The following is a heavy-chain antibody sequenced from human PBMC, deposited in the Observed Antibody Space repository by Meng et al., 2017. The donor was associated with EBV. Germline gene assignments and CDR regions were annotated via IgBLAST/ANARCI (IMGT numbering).Heavy chain of an antibody. CDR1: GFSLSTSGVG. CDR3: AHRRDEYSSSWYGWFDP. V-gene: IGHV2-5*02. D-gene: IGHD6-13*01. CDR2: IYWDDDK. J-gene: IGHJ5*02. Sequence: QITLKESGPTLVKPTQTLTLTCHFSGFSLSTSGVGVGWIRQPPGKALEWLALIYWDDDKRYSPSLKSRLTITKDTSKNQVVLTMTNMDPVDTATYYCAHRRDEYSSSWYGWFDPWGQGTLVTVSS.